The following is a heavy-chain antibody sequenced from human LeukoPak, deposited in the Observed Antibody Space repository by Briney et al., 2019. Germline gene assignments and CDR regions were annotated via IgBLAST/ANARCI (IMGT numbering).Heavy chain of an antibody. CDR1: GYSFTNYW. J-gene: IGHJ4*02. CDR3: VRRNYCSSTNCYVSYFDY. D-gene: IGHD2-2*01. V-gene: IGHV5-51*01. Sequence: GESLKISCKGSGYSFTNYWIGWVRQMPGKGLEWMGIIYPGDSDTAYSPSFQGQVTISADKSISTAYLQWSSLKASDTAMYYCVRRNYCSSTNCYVSYFDYWAREPWSPSPQ. CDR2: IYPGDSDT.